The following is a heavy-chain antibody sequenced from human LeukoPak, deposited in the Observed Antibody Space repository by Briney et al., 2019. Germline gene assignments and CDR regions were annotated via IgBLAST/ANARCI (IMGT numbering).Heavy chain of an antibody. Sequence: GGSLRLSCAASGFTFDDYAMHWVRQAPGKGLEWVSGISWNSGSIGYADSVKGRFTISRDNAKNSLYLQMNSLRAEDTALYYCAKDINTDTALDYWGQGTLVTVSS. CDR1: GFTFDDYA. J-gene: IGHJ4*02. V-gene: IGHV3-9*01. CDR2: ISWNSGSI. D-gene: IGHD5-18*01. CDR3: AKDINTDTALDY.